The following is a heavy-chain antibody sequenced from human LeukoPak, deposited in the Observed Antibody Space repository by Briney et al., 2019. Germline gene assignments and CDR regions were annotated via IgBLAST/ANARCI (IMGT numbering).Heavy chain of an antibody. D-gene: IGHD3-3*01. Sequence: GGSLRLSCAASGFTFSSYSMNWVRQAPGKGLEWVSSISSSSSYIYYADSVKGRFTISRDNAKNSLYLQMNSLRAEDTAVYYCAKDGLSYDFWSGYYFDQYYFDYWGQGTLVTVSS. CDR1: GFTFSSYS. J-gene: IGHJ4*02. CDR3: AKDGLSYDFWSGYYFDQYYFDY. V-gene: IGHV3-21*04. CDR2: ISSSSSYI.